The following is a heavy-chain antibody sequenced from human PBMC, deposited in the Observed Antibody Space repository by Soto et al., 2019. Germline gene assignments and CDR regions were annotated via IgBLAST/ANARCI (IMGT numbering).Heavy chain of an antibody. CDR3: ARSKQLAGYYYYYGMDV. CDR1: GGSISSYY. CDR2: IYYSGST. J-gene: IGHJ6*02. Sequence: SETLCLTCTVSGGSISSYYWSWIRQPPGKGLEWIGYIYYSGSTNYNPSLKSRVTISVDTSKNQFSLKLNSVTAADTAVYYCARSKQLAGYYYYYGMDVWGHGTTVTVSS. V-gene: IGHV4-59*01. D-gene: IGHD6-13*01.